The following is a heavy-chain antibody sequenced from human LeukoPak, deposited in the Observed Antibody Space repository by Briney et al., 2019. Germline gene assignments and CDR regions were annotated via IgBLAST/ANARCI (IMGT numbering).Heavy chain of an antibody. V-gene: IGHV3-23*01. D-gene: IGHD6-19*01. CDR2: IRPSGDNT. CDR1: GFTFSSYD. J-gene: IGHJ5*02. Sequence: GGALRLSCAASGFTFSSYDMTWVRQAPGRGLEWVSSIRPSGDNTYYGDSVKGRFTISRDNSKNTVYLQVNNMRVDDTAVYYCARVAGWHWFDPWGQGTLVTVSS. CDR3: ARVAGWHWFDP.